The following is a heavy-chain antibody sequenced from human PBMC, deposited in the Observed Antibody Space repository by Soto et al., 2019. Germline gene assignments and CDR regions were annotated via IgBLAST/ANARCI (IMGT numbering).Heavy chain of an antibody. CDR2: IYSGGST. Sequence: GGSLRLSCAASGFTVSSNYMSWVRQAPGKGLEWVSVIYSGGSTYYADSVKGRFTISRHNSKNTLYLQMNSLRAEDTAVYYCARDSRYDFWSGYGGETEYYYYYMDVWGKGTTVTVSS. J-gene: IGHJ6*03. D-gene: IGHD3-3*01. CDR3: ARDSRYDFWSGYGGETEYYYYYMDV. V-gene: IGHV3-53*04. CDR1: GFTVSSNY.